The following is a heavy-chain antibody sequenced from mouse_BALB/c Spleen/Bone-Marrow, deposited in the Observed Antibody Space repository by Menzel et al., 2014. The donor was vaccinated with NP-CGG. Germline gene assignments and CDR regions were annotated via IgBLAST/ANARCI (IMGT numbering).Heavy chain of an antibody. CDR2: IDPAIGNT. D-gene: IGHD2-14*01. J-gene: IGHJ4*01. CDR1: GFNIKDTY. V-gene: IGHV14-3*02. CDR3: ARYYRYGYYDMDD. Sequence: EVKLVESGAELVKPGASVKLSCTASGFNIKDTYMHWVKQRPEQGLEWIGRIDPAIGNTKYDPKFQGKATITADTSYNATYLQLSSLRTEDTDVYYCARYYRYGYYDMDDWGQGTTVTATS.